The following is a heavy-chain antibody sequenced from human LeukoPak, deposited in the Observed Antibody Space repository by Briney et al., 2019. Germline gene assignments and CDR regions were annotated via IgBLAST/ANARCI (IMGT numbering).Heavy chain of an antibody. D-gene: IGHD3-10*01. CDR2: ISGSGGST. V-gene: IGHV3-23*01. CDR3: ARAMVRGVIIGAYDI. J-gene: IGHJ3*02. CDR1: GFTFSSYA. Sequence: GGSLRLSCAASGFTFSSYAMSWVRQAPGKGLEWVSAISGSGGSTYYADSVKGRFTISRDNSKNTLYLQMNSLRAGDTAVYYCARAMVRGVIIGAYDIWGQGTMVTVSS.